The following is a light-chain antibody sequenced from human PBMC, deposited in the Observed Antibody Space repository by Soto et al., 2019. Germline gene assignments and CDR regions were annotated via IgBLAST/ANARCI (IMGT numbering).Light chain of an antibody. Sequence: QSVLTQPPSVSGAPRQRVTISCSGSSSNIGNNAVDWYQQLPGEAPILLIYYDDVLPSGVSDRFSGSKSGTSASLAISGLQAEDEADYYCATWDDSLNGVVFGGGTKLTVL. CDR3: ATWDDSLNGVV. CDR2: YDD. V-gene: IGLV1-36*01. CDR1: SSNIGNNA. J-gene: IGLJ2*01.